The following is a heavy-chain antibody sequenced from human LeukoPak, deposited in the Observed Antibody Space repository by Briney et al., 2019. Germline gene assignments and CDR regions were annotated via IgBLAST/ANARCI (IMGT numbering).Heavy chain of an antibody. CDR1: GGSISSYY. CDR2: IYYSGST. D-gene: IGHD6-19*01. V-gene: IGHV4-59*01. Sequence: PSETLSLTCTVSGGSISSYYWSWIRQPPGKGLEWIGYIYYSGSTNYNPSLKSRVTISVDTPKNQFSLKLSSVTAADTAVYYCARGGVAGTSYYYYYMDVWGKGTTVTVSS. CDR3: ARGGVAGTSYYYYYMDV. J-gene: IGHJ6*03.